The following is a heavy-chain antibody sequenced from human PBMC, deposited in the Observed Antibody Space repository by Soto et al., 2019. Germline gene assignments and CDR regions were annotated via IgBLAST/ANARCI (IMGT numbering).Heavy chain of an antibody. CDR3: AKSDSSGWFHYFQH. V-gene: IGHV3-23*01. Sequence: EGQLLESGGGLVQPGGSLRLSCAASGFTFGSDSMSWVRQAPGKGLEWVSGISARGDGTFYADSVKGRFTISRDTSKNTLYLQMNSLRAEDTAVYCAKSDSSGWFHYFQHWGQGTLVTVSS. CDR1: GFTFGSDS. J-gene: IGHJ1*01. D-gene: IGHD6-19*01. CDR2: ISARGDGT.